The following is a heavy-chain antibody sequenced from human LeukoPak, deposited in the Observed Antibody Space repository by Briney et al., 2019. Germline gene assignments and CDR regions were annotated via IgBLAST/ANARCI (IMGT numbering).Heavy chain of an antibody. CDR3: ARDDYGDYGLLDYYYGMDV. CDR1: GYTFSGYD. J-gene: IGHJ6*02. CDR2: INPNSGGT. V-gene: IGHV1-2*06. D-gene: IGHD4-17*01. Sequence: GASVKVSCKASGYTFSGYDMHWVRQAPGQGLEWMGRINPNSGGTNYAQKFQGRVTMTRDASISTAYMELSRLRSDDTAVYYCARDDYGDYGLLDYYYGMDVWGQGTTVTVSS.